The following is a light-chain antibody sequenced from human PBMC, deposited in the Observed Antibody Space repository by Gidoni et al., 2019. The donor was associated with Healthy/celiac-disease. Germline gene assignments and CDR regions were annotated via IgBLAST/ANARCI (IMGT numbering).Light chain of an antibody. CDR2: YKSDSDK. J-gene: IGLJ2*01. CDR1: SGINVGTYR. Sequence: QPVLTQPTSLSASPGASARSTCTLRSGINVGTYRIYWYQQKPGSLPRYLLSYKSDSDKQQGSGVPSRFSGSKDASTNSGLLLISGLQSEDEADYYCAIWYSSRSVVFGGGTKLTVL. CDR3: AIWYSSRSVV. V-gene: IGLV5-39*01.